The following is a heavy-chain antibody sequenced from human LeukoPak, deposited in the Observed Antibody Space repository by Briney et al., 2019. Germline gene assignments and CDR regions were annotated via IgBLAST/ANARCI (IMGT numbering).Heavy chain of an antibody. CDR2: FDPEDGET. V-gene: IGHV1-24*01. CDR1: GYTLTELS. D-gene: IGHD2-2*01. Sequence: GASVKVSCKVSGYTLTELSMHLVRQAPGKGLEWMGGFDPEDGETIYAQKFQGRVTMTEDTSTDTAYMELSSLRSEDTAVYYCATDGIVVVPAAMWYYGMDVWGQGTTVTVSS. J-gene: IGHJ6*02. CDR3: ATDGIVVVPAAMWYYGMDV.